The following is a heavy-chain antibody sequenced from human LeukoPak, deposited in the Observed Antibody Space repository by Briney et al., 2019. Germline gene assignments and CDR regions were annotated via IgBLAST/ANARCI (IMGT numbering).Heavy chain of an antibody. D-gene: IGHD3-10*01. CDR2: MNPNSGNT. CDR3: ARSSVLLWFGELLAPGGYYYGMDV. Sequence: ASVKVSCKASGYTFTSYDINWVRQATGQGLEWTGWMNPNSGNTGYAQKFQGRVTMTRNTSISTAYMELSSLRSEDTAVYYCARSSVLLWFGELLAPGGYYYGMDVWGQGTTVTVSS. V-gene: IGHV1-8*01. CDR1: GYTFTSYD. J-gene: IGHJ6*02.